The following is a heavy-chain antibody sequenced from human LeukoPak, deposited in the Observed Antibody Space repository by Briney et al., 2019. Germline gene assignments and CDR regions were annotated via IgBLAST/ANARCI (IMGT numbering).Heavy chain of an antibody. V-gene: IGHV1-69*04. CDR1: GGTFSSYA. Sequence: SVKVSCKASGGTFSSYAISWVRQAPGQGLEWMGRIIPILGIANYAQKFQGRVTITADKSTSTAYMELSSLRSEDTAVYYCARAGGIAAAGPFDYWGQGTLVTVSS. J-gene: IGHJ4*02. D-gene: IGHD6-13*01. CDR3: ARAGGIAAAGPFDY. CDR2: IIPILGIA.